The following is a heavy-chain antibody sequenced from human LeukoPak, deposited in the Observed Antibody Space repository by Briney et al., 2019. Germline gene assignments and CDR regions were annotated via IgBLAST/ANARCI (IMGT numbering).Heavy chain of an antibody. V-gene: IGHV3-48*03. CDR3: ARATHQLLYN. CDR1: GFTFSSYE. D-gene: IGHD2-2*02. CDR2: ISGGGDTI. J-gene: IGHJ4*02. Sequence: PGGSLRLSCAASGFTFSSYEMNWVRQAPGKGLEWVSYISGGGDTIYYADSVKGRFTISRYNAKNSLYLQVNSLRAEDTAVYYCARATHQLLYNWGQGTLVTVSS.